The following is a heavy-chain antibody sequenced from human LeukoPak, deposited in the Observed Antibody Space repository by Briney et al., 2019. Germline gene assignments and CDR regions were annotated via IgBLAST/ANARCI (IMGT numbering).Heavy chain of an antibody. J-gene: IGHJ4*02. D-gene: IGHD1-14*01. CDR1: GYSFTNYW. Sequence: GESLRISCKGSGYSFTNYWISWVRQMPGKGLEWMGRIDPSDSYTNYSPSFQGHLTISADKSISTAYLQWSSLKASDTAMYYCAGTLHGNHYWDYWGQGTLVTVSS. CDR2: IDPSDSYT. CDR3: AGTLHGNHYWDY. V-gene: IGHV5-10-1*01.